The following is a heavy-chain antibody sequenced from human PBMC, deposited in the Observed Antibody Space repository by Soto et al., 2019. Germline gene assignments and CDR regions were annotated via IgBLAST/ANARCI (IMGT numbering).Heavy chain of an antibody. D-gene: IGHD1-26*01. V-gene: IGHV4-59*01. CDR2: IYYSGST. J-gene: IGHJ4*02. CDR1: GGSISDYY. Sequence: PSETLSLTCTVSGGSISDYYWSWIRQPPGKGLEWIGYIYYSGSTNYNPSLKSRVTISVDTSKNQFSLKPTSVTAADTAVYYCARGKWELTVGFDYWGLGTLVTVS. CDR3: ARGKWELTVGFDY.